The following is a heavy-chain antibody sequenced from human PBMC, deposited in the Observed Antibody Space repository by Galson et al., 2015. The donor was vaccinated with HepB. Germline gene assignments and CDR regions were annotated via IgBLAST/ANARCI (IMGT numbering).Heavy chain of an antibody. CDR2: ISHSGGSSTI. J-gene: IGHJ6*02. CDR3: ARAGFTVVRGAYGMDV. CDR1: GFTFGGYN. V-gene: IGHV3-48*02. D-gene: IGHD3-10*01. Sequence: SLRLSCAASGFTFGGYNMNWVRQAPGKGLEWVSFISHSGGSSTIYYADSVEGRFTISRDNAKNSLFLQMNGLRDEDTAVYYCARAGFTVVRGAYGMDVWGQGTTVTVSS.